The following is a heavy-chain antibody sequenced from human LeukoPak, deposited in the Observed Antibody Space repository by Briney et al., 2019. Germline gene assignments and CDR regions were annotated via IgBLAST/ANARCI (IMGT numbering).Heavy chain of an antibody. CDR2: IYYSGST. D-gene: IGHD1-26*01. V-gene: IGHV4-59*01. J-gene: IGHJ3*02. Sequence: PSETLSLTCTVSGGSISSYYWSWIRQPPGKGLEWIGYIYYSGSTNYNPSLKSRVAISADTSKNQFSLKLSSVTAADTAVYYCARDSIVDAFDIWGQGTMVTVSS. CDR1: GGSISSYY. CDR3: ARDSIVDAFDI.